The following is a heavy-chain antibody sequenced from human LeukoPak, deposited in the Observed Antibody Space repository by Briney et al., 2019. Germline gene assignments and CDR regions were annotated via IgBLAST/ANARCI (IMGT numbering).Heavy chain of an antibody. CDR3: ARSARAPPVAFDV. CDR2: ISGSGGST. V-gene: IGHV3-23*01. J-gene: IGHJ3*01. CDR1: GFTFSRYA. Sequence: PGGSLRLSCAASGFTFSRYAMSWVRQAPGKGREGVSAISGSGGSTYYADSVKGRFTISRDNSKNTLYLQMNSLRAEDTAVYYCARSARAPPVAFDVWGQGTMVT.